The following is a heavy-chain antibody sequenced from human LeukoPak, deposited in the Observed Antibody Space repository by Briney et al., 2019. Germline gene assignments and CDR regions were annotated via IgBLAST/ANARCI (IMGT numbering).Heavy chain of an antibody. V-gene: IGHV5-51*01. D-gene: IGHD6-19*01. CDR3: ARPDSSGWFQIDY. J-gene: IGHJ4*02. Sequence: GESLKISCKGSGYSFTSFWIAWVRQMPGKGLEWMGAIYPGDSDTRYGPSFQGQVTISADKSINTAYLQWSSLKASDTAMYYCARPDSSGWFQIDYWGQGTLVTVSS. CDR1: GYSFTSFW. CDR2: IYPGDSDT.